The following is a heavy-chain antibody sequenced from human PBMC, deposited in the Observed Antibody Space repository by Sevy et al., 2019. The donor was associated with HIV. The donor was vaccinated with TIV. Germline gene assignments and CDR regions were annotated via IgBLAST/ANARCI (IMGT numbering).Heavy chain of an antibody. CDR1: GFTVSSNY. J-gene: IGHJ3*02. V-gene: IGHV3-53*01. D-gene: IGHD6-6*01. CDR2: IYDVSST. CDR3: ATQSGYSTSPGAFDI. Sequence: GSLKISCAASGFTVSSNYMSWVRQAPGKGLEWVSLIYDVSSTYFADSVEGRFTISTDNSKNTLYLQMNSLRAEDTAVYYCATQSGYSTSPGAFDIWGQGTMVTVSS.